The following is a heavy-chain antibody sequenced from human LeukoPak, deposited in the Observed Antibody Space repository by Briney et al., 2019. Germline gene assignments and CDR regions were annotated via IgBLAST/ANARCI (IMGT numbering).Heavy chain of an antibody. J-gene: IGHJ4*02. D-gene: IGHD2/OR15-2a*01. CDR2: IHPEGNEK. CDR1: GFTFSKFW. V-gene: IGHV3-7*04. Sequence: GGSLRLSCAVSGFTFSKFWMSWVRQAPGRGLEWVANIHPEGNEKYHVESVKGRFTISRDNAKNSLFLQMNGLRVEDTAIYYCARGEDFSGDNWGKGTMVTVSS. CDR3: ARGEDFSGDN.